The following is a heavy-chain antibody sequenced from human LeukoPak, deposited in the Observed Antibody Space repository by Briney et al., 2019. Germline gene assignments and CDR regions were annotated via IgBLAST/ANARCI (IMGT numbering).Heavy chain of an antibody. V-gene: IGHV4-61*02. J-gene: IGHJ4*02. CDR3: ARSPVHWRVVVITHYFDY. Sequence: SQTLSLTCTVAGGSISSGSYYWSCIRQPAGKGLEWIGRIYTSGSTNYNPSLKSRVTISVDKSKNQFSLKLSSVTAADTAVYYCARSPVHWRVVVITHYFDYWCQGTLVTVSS. D-gene: IGHD3-22*01. CDR1: GGSISSGSYY. CDR2: IYTSGST.